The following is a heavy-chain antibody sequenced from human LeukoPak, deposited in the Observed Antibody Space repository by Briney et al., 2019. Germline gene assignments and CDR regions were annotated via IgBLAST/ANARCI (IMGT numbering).Heavy chain of an antibody. D-gene: IGHD3-10*01. Sequence: SETLSLTCAVYGGSFSTYYWTWIRQPPGKGLEWVGEINHIGSTNYNPSLKSRVTISIDTSKNQFSLRLSSVTVADTAVYYCARTPLRGATFFTSYPNWFDTWGQGTLVTVSS. CDR1: GGSFSTYY. CDR3: ARTPLRGATFFTSYPNWFDT. J-gene: IGHJ5*02. V-gene: IGHV4-34*01. CDR2: INHIGST.